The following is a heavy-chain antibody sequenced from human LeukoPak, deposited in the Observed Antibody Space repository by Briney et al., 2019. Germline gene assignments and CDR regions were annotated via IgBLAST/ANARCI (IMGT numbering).Heavy chain of an antibody. CDR1: GFTFSTYW. V-gene: IGHV3-7*05. CDR3: ARRDTGSYSLPFDY. D-gene: IGHD1-26*01. CDR2: IKPDGSEK. Sequence: GGSLRLSCAASGFTFSTYWMTWVRQAPGKGLEWVANIKPDGSEKYYVDSVKGRFTTSRDNARHSLYLQMNSLRVEDTAIYYCARRDTGSYSLPFDYWGQGTLVTVSS. J-gene: IGHJ4*02.